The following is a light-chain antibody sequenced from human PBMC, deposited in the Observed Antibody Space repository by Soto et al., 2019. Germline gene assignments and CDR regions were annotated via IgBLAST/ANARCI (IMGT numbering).Light chain of an antibody. CDR1: QTVGSW. Sequence: DILLTQSPATLSLSPGERAILHYRASQTVGSWLAWYQQKPGQAPRLLIYGASDRDTGIPARFSGSGSGTEFTLTIDSLQPDDFATYYCQQRDSWPITFGPGTRLEI. CDR3: QQRDSWPIT. CDR2: GAS. J-gene: IGKJ5*01. V-gene: IGKV3-11*01.